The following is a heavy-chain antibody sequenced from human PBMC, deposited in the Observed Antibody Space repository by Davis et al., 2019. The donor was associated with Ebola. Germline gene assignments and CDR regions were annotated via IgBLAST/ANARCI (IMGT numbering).Heavy chain of an antibody. D-gene: IGHD4-17*01. CDR2: IYSGGST. CDR3: AKDSLEVTTAYYYYGMDV. CDR1: GFTVSSNY. Sequence: GESLKISCAASGFTVSSNYMSWVRQAPGKGLEWVSVIYSGGSTYYADSVKGRFTISRHNSKNTLYLQMNSLRAEDTAVYYCAKDSLEVTTAYYYYGMDVWGQGTTVTVSS. J-gene: IGHJ6*02. V-gene: IGHV3-53*04.